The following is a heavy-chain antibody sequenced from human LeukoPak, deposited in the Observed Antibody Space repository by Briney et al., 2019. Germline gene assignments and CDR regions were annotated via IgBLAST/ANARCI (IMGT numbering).Heavy chain of an antibody. D-gene: IGHD4-23*01. V-gene: IGHV3-21*04. CDR1: GFTFSTFA. Sequence: GGSLRLSCTTSGFTFSTFAMNWIRQAPGKGLEWVSSISSSSTFKYHADSLKGRFAISRDNAKNTLYLQMNSLRAEDTAVYYCAKVPSGNPLGNMDVWGKGTTVTVSS. CDR3: AKVPSGNPLGNMDV. J-gene: IGHJ6*03. CDR2: ISSSSTFK.